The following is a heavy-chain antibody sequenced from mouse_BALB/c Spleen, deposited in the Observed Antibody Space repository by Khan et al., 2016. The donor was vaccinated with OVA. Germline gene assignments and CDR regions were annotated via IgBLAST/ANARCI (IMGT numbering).Heavy chain of an antibody. CDR3: ASLFTGSFAY. CDR2: ISSDGDYT. CDR1: GFTFSTYS. D-gene: IGHD4-1*01. V-gene: IGHV5-6*01. J-gene: IGHJ3*01. Sequence: EVELVESGGDLVKSGGSLKLSCAASGFTFSTYSMSWVRQTPDKRLEWVATISSDGDYTYYPDSVKGRFTISRDNAKNTLYLQMSSLKSEDTAMYYCASLFTGSFAYWGQGTLVTVSA.